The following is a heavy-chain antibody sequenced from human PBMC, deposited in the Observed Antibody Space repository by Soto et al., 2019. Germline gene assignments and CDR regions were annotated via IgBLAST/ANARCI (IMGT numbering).Heavy chain of an antibody. Sequence: QVQLVQSGAEEKKPGASVKVSCKASGYTFTSFYMHWLRQAPGQGLEWRRVTNPRATTTDYAQKSQGRVTVSMEASTSTYYMELCSLRSVETAVYYCAKPKIARHYYSGMEVWGQGTAVTVSS. CDR1: GYTFTSFY. CDR3: AKPKIARHYYSGMEV. V-gene: IGHV1-46*01. J-gene: IGHJ6*02. CDR2: TNPRATTT.